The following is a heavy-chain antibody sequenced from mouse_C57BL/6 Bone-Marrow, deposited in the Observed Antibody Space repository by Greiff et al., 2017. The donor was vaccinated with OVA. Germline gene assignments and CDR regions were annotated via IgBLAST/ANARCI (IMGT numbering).Heavy chain of an antibody. V-gene: IGHV5-15*01. D-gene: IGHD1-1*01. CDR3: ARHPVVADWYCDV. CDR1: GFTFSDYG. J-gene: IGHJ1*03. Sequence: EVKLQESGGGLVQPGGSLKLSCAASGFTFSDYGMAWVRQAPRKGPGWVAFISNLAYSIYYADTVTGRFTISRENAKNTLYLEMSSLRSEDTAMYYCARHPVVADWYCDVWGTGTTVTVSS. CDR2: ISNLAYSI.